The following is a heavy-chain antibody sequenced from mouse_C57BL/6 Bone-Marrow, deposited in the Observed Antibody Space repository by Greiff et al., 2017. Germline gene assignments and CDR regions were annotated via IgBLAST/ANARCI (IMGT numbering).Heavy chain of an antibody. J-gene: IGHJ1*03. CDR2: ISYDGSN. CDR1: GYSITSGYY. D-gene: IGHD2-1*01. Sequence: DVMLVESGPGLVKPSQSLSLTCSVTGYSITSGYYWNWIRQFPGNKLEWMGYISYDGSNNYNPSLKNRISITRDTSKNQFFLKLNSVTTEDTATYYCARDAPIYYGNWYFDVWGTGTTVTVSS. CDR3: ARDAPIYYGNWYFDV. V-gene: IGHV3-6*01.